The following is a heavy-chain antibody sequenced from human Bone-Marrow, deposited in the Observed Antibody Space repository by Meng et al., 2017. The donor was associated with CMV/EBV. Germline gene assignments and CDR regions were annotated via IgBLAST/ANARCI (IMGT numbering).Heavy chain of an antibody. CDR3: AINIPGTPINY. CDR1: GFTFSSYW. Sequence: GESLKISCAASGFTFSSYWMSWVRQAPGKGLEWVSSISSSTTYIYYADSVTGRFTISRDNAKNSLYLQMNSLRAEDTAVYYCAINIPGTPINYWGQGTLVTVSS. D-gene: IGHD2-21*01. J-gene: IGHJ4*02. CDR2: ISSSTTYI. V-gene: IGHV3-21*01.